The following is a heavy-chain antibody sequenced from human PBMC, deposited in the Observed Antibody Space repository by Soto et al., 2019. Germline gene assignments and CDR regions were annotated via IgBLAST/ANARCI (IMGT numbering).Heavy chain of an antibody. V-gene: IGHV1-2*04. D-gene: IGHD3-9*01. CDR2: INPNGGGT. CDR3: ARAPDYDILTGYSPDAFDI. J-gene: IGHJ3*02. Sequence: ASVKVSCKASGYTFTGYYMHWVRQAPGQGLEWMGWINPNGGGTNYAQKFQGWVTMTRDTSISTAYMELSRLRSDDTAVYYCARAPDYDILTGYSPDAFDIWGQETMVTVSS. CDR1: GYTFTGYY.